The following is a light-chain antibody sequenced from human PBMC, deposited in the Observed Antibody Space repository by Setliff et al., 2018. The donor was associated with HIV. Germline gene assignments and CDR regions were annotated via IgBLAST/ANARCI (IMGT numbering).Light chain of an antibody. CDR1: GRDIGGYNY. CDR3: SSFTSSKALL. V-gene: IGLV2-14*03. Sequence: QSVLTQPASVSGSPGQSITISCIGTGRDIGGYNYVSWYQQHPGKAPKLIIYGVTKRSSGVSNRFSGSKAGTTASLTISGLQAEDEADYYCSSFTSSKALLFGGGTQLTVL. J-gene: IGLJ3*02. CDR2: GVT.